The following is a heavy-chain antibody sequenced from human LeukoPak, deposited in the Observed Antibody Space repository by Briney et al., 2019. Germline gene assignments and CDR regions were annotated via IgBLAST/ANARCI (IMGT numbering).Heavy chain of an antibody. CDR3: ARANKYHDILTGFSKSTSFDY. CDR1: YGSMNSYY. CDR2: IYYSGST. D-gene: IGHD3-9*01. J-gene: IGHJ4*02. Sequence: PSETLSLTCTVSYGSMNSYYWSWIRQPPGKGLEWIGHIYYSGSTNYNPSLKSRVTISVDTSKNQFSLKLSSVTAADTAVYYCARANKYHDILTGFSKSTSFDYWGQGTLVTVSS. V-gene: IGHV4-59*01.